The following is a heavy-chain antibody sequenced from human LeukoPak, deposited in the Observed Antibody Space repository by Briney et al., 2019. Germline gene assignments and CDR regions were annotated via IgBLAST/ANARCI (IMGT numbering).Heavy chain of an antibody. J-gene: IGHJ4*02. CDR1: GFTFSSYW. CDR3: ARAGGGYCASTSCRYPIDY. Sequence: GGSLRLSCAASGFTFSSYWMHWVRQAPGKGLVWVSRINSDGSSTRYADSVKGRFTISRDSAKNTLYLQMNSLRAEDTAVYYCARAGGGYCASTSCRYPIDYWGQGTLVTVSS. D-gene: IGHD2-2*01. V-gene: IGHV3-74*01. CDR2: INSDGSST.